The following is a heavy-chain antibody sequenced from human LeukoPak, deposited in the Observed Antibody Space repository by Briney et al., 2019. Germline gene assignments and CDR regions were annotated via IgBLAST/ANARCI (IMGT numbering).Heavy chain of an antibody. CDR1: GFTFSSYG. V-gene: IGHV3-30*02. J-gene: IGHJ3*02. CDR3: AKEEEGYSYGSPDAFDI. CDR2: IRYDGSNK. D-gene: IGHD5-18*01. Sequence: PGGSLRLSCAASGFTFSSYGMHWVRQAPGKGLEWVAFIRYDGSNKYYADSVKGRFTISRDNSKNTLYLQMNSLRAEDTAVYYCAKEEEGYSYGSPDAFDIWGQGTMVTVSS.